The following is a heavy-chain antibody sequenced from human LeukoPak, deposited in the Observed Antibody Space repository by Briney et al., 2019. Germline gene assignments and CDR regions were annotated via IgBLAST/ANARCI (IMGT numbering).Heavy chain of an antibody. D-gene: IGHD3-9*01. CDR1: GGSIRSYY. V-gene: IGHV4-59*01. Sequence: SETLSLTCTVSGGSIRSYYWSWIRQSPGKGLEWIGYIYYSGSTNYNPSLKSRVTISVDTSKNQFSLKLSSVTAADTAVYYCARSKDILTGYCFDYWGQGTLVTVSS. CDR2: IYYSGST. CDR3: ARSKDILTGYCFDY. J-gene: IGHJ4*02.